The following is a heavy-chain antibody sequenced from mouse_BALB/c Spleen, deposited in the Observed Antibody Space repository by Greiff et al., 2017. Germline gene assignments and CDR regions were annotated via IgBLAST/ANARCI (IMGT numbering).Heavy chain of an antibody. V-gene: IGHV1-7*01. CDR2: INPSTGYT. CDR3: ARRDGYDRAGFAY. Sequence: VQLQQSGAELAKPGASVKMSCKASGYTFTSYWMHWVKQRPGQGLEWIGYINPSTGYTEYNQKFKDKATLTADKSSSTAYMQLSSLTSEDSAVYYCARRDGYDRAGFAYWGQGTLVTVSA. CDR1: GYTFTSYW. D-gene: IGHD2-2*01. J-gene: IGHJ3*01.